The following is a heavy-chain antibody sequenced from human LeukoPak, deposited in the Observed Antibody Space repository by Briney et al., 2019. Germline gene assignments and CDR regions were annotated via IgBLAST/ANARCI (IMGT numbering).Heavy chain of an antibody. CDR2: IFYTAST. Sequence: SETLSLTCTVSGGSISSRNYYWGWIRQPPGKGLEWIGSIFYTASTYYNPSLKSRVTISVDTSKNQFSLKLSSVTAADTAMYYCARKAVTGTYFDYWGQGTLVTVSS. D-gene: IGHD6-19*01. CDR3: ARKAVTGTYFDY. V-gene: IGHV4-39*01. CDR1: GGSISSRNYY. J-gene: IGHJ4*02.